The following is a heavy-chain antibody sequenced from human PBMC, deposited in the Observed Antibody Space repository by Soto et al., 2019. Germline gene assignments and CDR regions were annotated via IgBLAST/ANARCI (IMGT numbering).Heavy chain of an antibody. CDR1: GFTFSSYT. CDR3: AREALAAQGGY. CDR2: ISSSSNYI. Sequence: GGSLRLSCAASAASGFTFSSYTMNWVRQAPGKGLEWVSSISSSSNYIHYADSVKGRFTISRDNAKNSLYLQMNSRSTEETAVYYCAREALAAQGGYWGQGTLVTVSS. V-gene: IGHV3-21*01. D-gene: IGHD6-13*01. J-gene: IGHJ4*01.